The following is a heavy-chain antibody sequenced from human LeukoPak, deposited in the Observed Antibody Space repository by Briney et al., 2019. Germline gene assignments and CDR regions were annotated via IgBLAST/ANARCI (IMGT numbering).Heavy chain of an antibody. CDR2: IYYSGST. CDR3: ARLQAYGSGFDY. J-gene: IGHJ4*02. D-gene: IGHD3-10*01. V-gene: IGHV4-39*01. CDR1: GGSISSSSYY. Sequence: SETLSLTCTVSGGSISSSSYYWGWIRQPPGKGLEWIGSIYYSGSTYYNPSLKSRVTISVDTSKNQFSLNLSSVTAADTAVYYCARLQAYGSGFDYWGQGTLVTVSS.